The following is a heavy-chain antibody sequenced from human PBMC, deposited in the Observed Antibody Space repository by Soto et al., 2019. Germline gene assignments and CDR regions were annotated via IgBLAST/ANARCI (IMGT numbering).Heavy chain of an antibody. Sequence: QVQLVESGGGVVQPGRSLTLSCVASGFTFTSYGIHWVRQAPGKGLEWVAVIWYDGSNKYYGDSVKVRFSISRDNSKNTVFLQMNSLRAEDTAVYYCARDRRFLEWLDYWGQGTLVSVSS. CDR1: GFTFTSYG. D-gene: IGHD3-3*01. CDR3: ARDRRFLEWLDY. CDR2: IWYDGSNK. J-gene: IGHJ4*02. V-gene: IGHV3-33*01.